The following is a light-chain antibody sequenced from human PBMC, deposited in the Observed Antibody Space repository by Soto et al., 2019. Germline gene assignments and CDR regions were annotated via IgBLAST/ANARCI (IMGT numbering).Light chain of an antibody. CDR3: QHYNSYSEA. CDR1: QGISQY. V-gene: IGKV1-5*03. J-gene: IGKJ1*01. CDR2: KAS. Sequence: DIQMTQSPSSLSASVGDRVTITCRASQGISQYVSWYQQKPGKAPKLLIYKASTLKSGVPSRFSGSGSGTEFTLTISSLQPDDFATYYCQHYNSYSEAFGQGTKVDIK.